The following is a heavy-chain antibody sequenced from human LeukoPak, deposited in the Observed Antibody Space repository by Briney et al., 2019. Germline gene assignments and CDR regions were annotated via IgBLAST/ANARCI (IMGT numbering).Heavy chain of an antibody. J-gene: IGHJ4*02. Sequence: SETLSLTCAVYGGSFSGYYWSWIRQPPGKGLEWIGEINHSGSTNYNPSLKSRVTISVDTSKNQFSLNLSSVTAADTAVYYCARGTATGDEDYWGQGTLVTVSS. V-gene: IGHV4-34*01. CDR3: ARGTATGDEDY. D-gene: IGHD7-27*01. CDR2: INHSGST. CDR1: GGSFSGYY.